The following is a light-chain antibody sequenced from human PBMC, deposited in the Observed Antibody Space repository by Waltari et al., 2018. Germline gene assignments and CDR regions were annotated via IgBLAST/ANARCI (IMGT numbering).Light chain of an antibody. V-gene: IGKV3-15*01. Sequence: EIVMTQSPAALSVSPGERATLSCRASQSVSSNLAWYQHKPGQPPRLLISGASPRATGVPARFSGSGSGTEFTLTISSLQSEDSAIYYCQQYNTWPPSTFGQGTKLEIK. CDR2: GAS. CDR1: QSVSSN. CDR3: QQYNTWPPST. J-gene: IGKJ2*02.